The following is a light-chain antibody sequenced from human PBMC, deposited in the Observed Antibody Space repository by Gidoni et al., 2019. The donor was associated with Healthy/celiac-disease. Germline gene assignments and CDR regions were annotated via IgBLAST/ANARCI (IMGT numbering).Light chain of an antibody. CDR2: EVR. CDR1: SSDVGGYNY. Sequence: QSALTQPASVSGSPGQSITISCTGTSSDVGGYNYVSWYQQHPGKAPNLMIYEVRTRPSVVSNRFSGSNSGNAASLTISVLQAEDESDYYCSSYTISSPVVFGGGTKLTVL. J-gene: IGLJ2*01. CDR3: SSYTISSPVV. V-gene: IGLV2-14*01.